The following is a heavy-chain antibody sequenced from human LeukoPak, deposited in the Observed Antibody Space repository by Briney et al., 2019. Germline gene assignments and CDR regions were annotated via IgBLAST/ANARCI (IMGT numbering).Heavy chain of an antibody. CDR2: IRYDGSNK. CDR3: AKDIDYYDSSGYKEY. CDR1: GFTFSSYG. J-gene: IGHJ4*02. Sequence: PGGSLRLSCAASGFTFSSYGMHWVRQAPGKGLEWVAFIRYDGSNKYYADSVKGRFTISRDNSKNTLYLQMNSLRAEDTAVYYCAKDIDYYDSSGYKEYWGQGTLVTVSS. V-gene: IGHV3-30*02. D-gene: IGHD3-22*01.